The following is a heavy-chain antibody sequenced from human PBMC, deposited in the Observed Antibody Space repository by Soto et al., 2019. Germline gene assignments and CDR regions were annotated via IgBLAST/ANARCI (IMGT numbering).Heavy chain of an antibody. CDR3: ARGSGSYGPDPVDYFDY. CDR2: ISYDGSNK. V-gene: IGHV3-30-3*01. J-gene: IGHJ4*02. D-gene: IGHD1-26*01. CDR1: GFTFSSYA. Sequence: GGSLRLSCAASGFTFSSYAMHWVRQAPGKGLEWVAVISYDGSNKYYADSVKGRFTISRDNSKNTLYLQMNSLGAEDTAVYYCARGSGSYGPDPVDYFDYWGQGTLVTVSS.